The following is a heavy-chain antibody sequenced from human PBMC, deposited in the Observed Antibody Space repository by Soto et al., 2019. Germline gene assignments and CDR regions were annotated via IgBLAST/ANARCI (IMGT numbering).Heavy chain of an antibody. CDR3: AKHYDYVWGSYRPAKNYYYYYGMDV. V-gene: IGHV3-23*01. D-gene: IGHD3-16*02. Sequence: EVQLLESGGGLVQPGGSLRLSCAASGFTFSSYAMSWVRQAPGKGLEWVSAISGSGGSTYYADSVKGRFTISRDNSKNALDLKMTRLSAEDRAVYYCAKHYDYVWGSYRPAKNYYYYYGMDVWGQGTTVTVSS. J-gene: IGHJ6*02. CDR1: GFTFSSYA. CDR2: ISGSGGST.